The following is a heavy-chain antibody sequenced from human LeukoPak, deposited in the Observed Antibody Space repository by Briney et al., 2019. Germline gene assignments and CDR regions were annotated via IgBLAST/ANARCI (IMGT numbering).Heavy chain of an antibody. D-gene: IGHD3-10*01. CDR2: ISSSSSYI. Sequence: GGSLRLSCAASGFTFSSYSMNWVRQAPGKGLEWVSSISSSSSYIYYADSVKGRFTISRDNAKNSLYLQMNSPRAEDTAVYYCARVKITMVRGVTSPYYYYGMDVWGQGTTVTVSS. CDR3: ARVKITMVRGVTSPYYYYGMDV. CDR1: GFTFSSYS. J-gene: IGHJ6*02. V-gene: IGHV3-21*01.